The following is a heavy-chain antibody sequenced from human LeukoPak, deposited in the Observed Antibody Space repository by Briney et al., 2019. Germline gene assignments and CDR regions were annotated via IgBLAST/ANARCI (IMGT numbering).Heavy chain of an antibody. CDR1: GGSFSGYY. CDR3: ARGRQDVTMIVVVMTAVSYYLDV. V-gene: IGHV4-34*01. CDR2: MNPSGST. D-gene: IGHD3-22*01. Sequence: SETLSLTCAVYGGSFSGYYWTWIRQTPEKGLEWIGEMNPSGSTSYNPSPKSRVTISVDTSKNQFSLKLSSVTAADTAVYYCARGRQDVTMIVVVMTAVSYYLDVWGKGTTVTVS. J-gene: IGHJ6*03.